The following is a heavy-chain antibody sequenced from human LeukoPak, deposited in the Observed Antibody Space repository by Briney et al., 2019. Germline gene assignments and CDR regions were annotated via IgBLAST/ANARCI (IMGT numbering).Heavy chain of an antibody. CDR1: GDSISSYY. CDR3: ARVVPATIGPLKFDP. J-gene: IGHJ5*02. D-gene: IGHD2-2*01. V-gene: IGHV4-59*01. CDR2: IYARGST. Sequence: SETLSLTCTVSGDSISSYYWSWLRQPPGKGLEWVGYIYARGSTDYNPSLKRRVNISVDRSKNQFSLTLSSVTAADTAVYYCARVVPATIGPLKFDPWGQGTLVTVSS.